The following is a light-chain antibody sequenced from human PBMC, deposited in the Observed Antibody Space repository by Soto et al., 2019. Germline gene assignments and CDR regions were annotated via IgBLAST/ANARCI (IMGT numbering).Light chain of an antibody. Sequence: QSVLTQSPSESGTPGQRVTISCSGSRSNIGSNTVNWYQQVPGTAPKFLIYSNNQRPSGVPKRFSGSKSGTSASLAISGLQSEDEADYYCATWDDSLNGHVVFGGGTKLTVL. V-gene: IGLV1-44*01. J-gene: IGLJ2*01. CDR2: SNN. CDR3: ATWDDSLNGHVV. CDR1: RSNIGSNT.